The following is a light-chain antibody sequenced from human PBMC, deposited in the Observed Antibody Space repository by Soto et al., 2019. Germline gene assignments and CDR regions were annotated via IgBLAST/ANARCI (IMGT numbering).Light chain of an antibody. V-gene: IGLV2-23*02. CDR3: CSYAGSSTSLYV. J-gene: IGLJ1*01. CDR1: SSDVGSYNL. CDR2: EVS. Sequence: QSALTQPASVSGSPGQSLTISCTGTSSDVGSYNLVSWYQQHPGKAPKLMIYEVSKRPSGVSNRFSGSKSGNMASLTISGLQAEDEAYYYCCSYAGSSTSLYVFGTGTKVTVL.